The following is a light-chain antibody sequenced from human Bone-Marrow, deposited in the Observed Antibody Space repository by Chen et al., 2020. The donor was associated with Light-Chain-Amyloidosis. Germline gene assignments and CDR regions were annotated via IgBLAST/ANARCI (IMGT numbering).Light chain of an antibody. Sequence: DIVLTQSPGTLSLSPGEGANLPCRASQTISSNYLTWYQQKFGQAPRLLIYGSSSRATCIPDRFTGSGSGTDFTLTINRLEPEDFAMYYCQQYGTSPLTFGGGTKVEIK. J-gene: IGKJ4*01. V-gene: IGKV3-20*01. CDR1: QTISSNY. CDR2: GSS. CDR3: QQYGTSPLT.